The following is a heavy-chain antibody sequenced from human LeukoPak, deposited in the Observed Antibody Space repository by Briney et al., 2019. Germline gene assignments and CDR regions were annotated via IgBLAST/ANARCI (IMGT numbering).Heavy chain of an antibody. Sequence: ASVKVSCKVSGYTLTELSMHWVRQAPGKGLEWMGWMNPNNGNTGYAQKFQGRVTMTRDTSISTAYMELRGLRSEDTAVYYCVRDGEGVAISVNYWFDPWGQGTLVTVSS. D-gene: IGHD3-10*01. V-gene: IGHV1-8*01. CDR3: VRDGEGVAISVNYWFDP. CDR2: MNPNNGNT. CDR1: GYTLTELS. J-gene: IGHJ5*02.